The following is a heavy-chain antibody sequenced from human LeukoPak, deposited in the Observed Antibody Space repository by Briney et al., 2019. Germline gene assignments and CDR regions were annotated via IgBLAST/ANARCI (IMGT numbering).Heavy chain of an antibody. D-gene: IGHD4-17*01. Sequence: PGGSLRLSCAASGFTFRSYAMSWLRQPPGKGLEWIAYRQSNGYTEYYPSLMSRVTISLDTSKRQLSLKLTSVTAADTAVYYCARGVYGAYFDFWGQGTLVTVSS. CDR3: ARGVYGAYFDF. CDR2: RQSNGYT. V-gene: IGHV4-59*01. CDR1: GFTFRSYA. J-gene: IGHJ4*02.